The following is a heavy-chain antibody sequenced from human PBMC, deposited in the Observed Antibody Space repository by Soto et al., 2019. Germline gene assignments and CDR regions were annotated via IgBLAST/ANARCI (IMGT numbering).Heavy chain of an antibody. J-gene: IGHJ3*02. CDR3: ARARLRAVYAFDI. V-gene: IGHV4-31*03. CDR2: IYYSGST. D-gene: IGHD5-12*01. CDR1: GGSVSSGAYY. Sequence: QVQLQESDAGLVKASQTLSLTCTVSGGSVSSGAYYWTWIRQRPGKGLEWIGYIYYSGSTYYSPSLTSRLSISLDTSKNKFSLRLSSVTAADTAMYYCARARLRAVYAFDIWGQGTMVTVSS.